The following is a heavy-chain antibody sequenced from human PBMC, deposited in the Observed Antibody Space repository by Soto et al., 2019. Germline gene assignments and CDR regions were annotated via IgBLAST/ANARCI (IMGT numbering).Heavy chain of an antibody. Sequence: QITLKESGPPLVKPTQTLSLTCAFSGFSLSTPDVGVGWIRQPPGKALEWVALIYWDGDERYSPSLKTRLTITKDTSKNQVALTMTNVDPVDTGTYYCAHTNYYGSWYVGYWGQGALVTVSS. CDR3: AHTNYYGSWYVGY. D-gene: IGHD3-10*01. CDR2: IYWDGDE. V-gene: IGHV2-5*02. CDR1: GFSLSTPDVG. J-gene: IGHJ4*02.